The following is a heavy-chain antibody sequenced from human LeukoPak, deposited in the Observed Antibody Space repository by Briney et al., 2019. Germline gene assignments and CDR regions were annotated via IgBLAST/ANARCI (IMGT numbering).Heavy chain of an antibody. Sequence: SWIRHPPGKALEWLARLDWDDDKYYSTSLKTRLTISKDTSKNQVVLTMTNMDPVDTATYYCARGKIVGATGGAFDIWGQGTMVTVSS. CDR2: LDWDDDK. CDR3: ARGKIVGATGGAFDI. V-gene: IGHV2-70*11. D-gene: IGHD1-26*01. J-gene: IGHJ3*02.